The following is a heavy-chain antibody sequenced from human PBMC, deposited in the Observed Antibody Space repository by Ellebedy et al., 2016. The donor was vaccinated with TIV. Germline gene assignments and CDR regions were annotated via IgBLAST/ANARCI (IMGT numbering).Heavy chain of an antibody. J-gene: IGHJ3*02. V-gene: IGHV1-2*04. CDR1: GYTFTDYY. D-gene: IGHD5-24*01. Sequence: ASVKVSCKASGYTFTDYYLHWVRQAPGQGPEWMGWINTKSGDTNDAHHFRGWVTMTRDTSISTVYMSVGRLKSDDTAMYYCARDMVVDGYNYGAFDMWGQGTMVTVSS. CDR3: ARDMVVDGYNYGAFDM. CDR2: INTKSGDT.